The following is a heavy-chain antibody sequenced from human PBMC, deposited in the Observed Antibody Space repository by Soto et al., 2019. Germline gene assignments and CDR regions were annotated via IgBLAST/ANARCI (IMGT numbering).Heavy chain of an antibody. V-gene: IGHV3-21*01. CDR3: AKEWWMATIMQYRYYYYYGMDV. D-gene: IGHD5-12*01. CDR2: ISSSSSSYI. CDR1: GFTFSSYS. Sequence: AGTLTLSCAASGFTFSSYSMNWVRQAPGKGLEWVSSISSSSSSYIYYADSVKGRFTISRDNAKNSLYLQMNSLRAEDTAVYYCAKEWWMATIMQYRYYYYYGMDVWGQGTTVTVSS. J-gene: IGHJ6*02.